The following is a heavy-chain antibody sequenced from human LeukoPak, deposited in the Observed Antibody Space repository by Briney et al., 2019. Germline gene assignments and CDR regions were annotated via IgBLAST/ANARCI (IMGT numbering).Heavy chain of an antibody. CDR1: GFTLSYSY. J-gene: IGHJ3*02. CDR2: INLDGSQG. Sequence: GGSLRLFCEASGFTLSYSYMSWVRQAPGKGLECVAIINLDGSQGSYVDSVKGRFAISRNNALNSLFLQMNSLSAEDTAVYYCARDPAYGALDIWGQGTTVTVSS. D-gene: IGHD2-21*01. V-gene: IGHV3-7*01. CDR3: ARDPAYGALDI.